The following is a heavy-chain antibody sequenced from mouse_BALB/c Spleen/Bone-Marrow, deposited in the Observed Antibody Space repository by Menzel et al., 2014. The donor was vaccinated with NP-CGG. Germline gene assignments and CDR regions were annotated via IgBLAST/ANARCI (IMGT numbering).Heavy chain of an antibody. CDR1: GFTFSTYG. J-gene: IGHJ4*01. Sequence: EVKVEESGGDLVKPGGSLKLSCAASGFTFSTYGMSWVRQTPDKRLEWVATISSGGGYTYYPDSVKGRFTITRDNAKNTLYLQMSSLKSEDTAMYYCTRQANWDHYAMDYWGQGTSVTVSS. D-gene: IGHD4-1*01. CDR2: ISSGGGYT. CDR3: TRQANWDHYAMDY. V-gene: IGHV5-6*02.